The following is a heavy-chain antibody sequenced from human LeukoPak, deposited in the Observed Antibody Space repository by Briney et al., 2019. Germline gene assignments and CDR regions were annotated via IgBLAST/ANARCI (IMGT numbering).Heavy chain of an antibody. Sequence: SETLSLTCTVSGGSISSYYWSWIRQPPGKGLEWIGYIYTSGSTNYNLSLKSRVTISVDTSKDQFSLKLSSVTAADTAVYYCARLMTTVTTFGYYYYYMDVWGKGTTVTVSS. D-gene: IGHD4-17*01. CDR3: ARLMTTVTTFGYYYYYMDV. J-gene: IGHJ6*03. CDR1: GGSISSYY. V-gene: IGHV4-4*09. CDR2: IYTSGST.